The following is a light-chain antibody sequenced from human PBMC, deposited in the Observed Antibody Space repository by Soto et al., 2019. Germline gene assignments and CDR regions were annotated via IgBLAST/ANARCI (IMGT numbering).Light chain of an antibody. CDR2: GAS. J-gene: IGKJ3*01. V-gene: IGKV3-20*01. CDR1: QRVIGSY. Sequence: EIVLTQSPGTLSLSPGETATLSCRASQRVIGSYLAWYQQKPGQAPRLLICGASSRPTGIPDRFSGSGSGTDFTLTISRLEPEDFAVYYCQQYVSSQFTFGPGTKVDIK. CDR3: QQYVSSQFT.